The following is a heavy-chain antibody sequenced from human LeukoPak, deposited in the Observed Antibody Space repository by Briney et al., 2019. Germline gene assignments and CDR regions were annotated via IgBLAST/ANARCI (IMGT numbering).Heavy chain of an antibody. V-gene: IGHV4-59*01. CDR1: GGSISSYY. CDR2: IYYSGST. CDR3: ARVARVYEIDP. J-gene: IGHJ5*02. D-gene: IGHD2-8*01. Sequence: PSETLSLTCIVSGGSISSYYWSWIRQPPGKGLEWIGYIYYSGSTNYNPSLKSRVTISVDTSKNQFSLKLSSVTAADTAVYYCARVARVYEIDPWGQGTLVTVSS.